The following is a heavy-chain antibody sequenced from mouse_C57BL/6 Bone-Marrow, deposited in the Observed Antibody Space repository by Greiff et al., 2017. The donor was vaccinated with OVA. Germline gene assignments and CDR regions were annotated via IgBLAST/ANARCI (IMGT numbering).Heavy chain of an antibody. V-gene: IGHV8-8*01. CDR3: ARFYDDYGWYFDV. J-gene: IGHJ1*03. CDR1: GFSLSTFGMG. CDR2: IWWDDDK. D-gene: IGHD2-13*01. Sequence: QVPLKESGPGILQPSQTLSLTCSFSGFSLSTFGMGLGWIRPPSGKGLEWLAHIWWDDDKYYNTALKSRLIISKDTSKNHVFLKIGNVKTADTATYYCARFYDDYGWYFDVWGTGTTVTVSS.